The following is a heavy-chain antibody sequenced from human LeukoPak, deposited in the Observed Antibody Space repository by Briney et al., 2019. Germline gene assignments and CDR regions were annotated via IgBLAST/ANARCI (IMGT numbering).Heavy chain of an antibody. D-gene: IGHD1-26*01. J-gene: IGHJ3*02. Sequence: SETLSLRCTVSGDSISVRHWTWIRQPPGAGLEWIGYFYDSWDVNYNPSLKSRVSLSTDMSNNPFSLTMSSETVADTAMYYCARLLRPGGRKGDAFDIWGQGTLVTVSS. CDR2: FYDSWDV. CDR1: GDSISVRH. V-gene: IGHV4-59*08. CDR3: ARLLRPGGRKGDAFDI.